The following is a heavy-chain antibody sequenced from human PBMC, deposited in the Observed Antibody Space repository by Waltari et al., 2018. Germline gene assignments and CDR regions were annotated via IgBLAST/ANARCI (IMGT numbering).Heavy chain of an antibody. Sequence: QVQLVQSGAEVKKPGASGKVSCKASGYTFTGYYMHWVRQAPGQGLEWMGRINPNSGGTNYAQKFQGRVTMTRDTSISTAYMELSRLRSDDTAVYYCARSDGGARFAFDIWGQGTMVTVSS. CDR2: INPNSGGT. V-gene: IGHV1-2*06. J-gene: IGHJ3*02. CDR1: GYTFTGYY. D-gene: IGHD3-16*01. CDR3: ARSDGGARFAFDI.